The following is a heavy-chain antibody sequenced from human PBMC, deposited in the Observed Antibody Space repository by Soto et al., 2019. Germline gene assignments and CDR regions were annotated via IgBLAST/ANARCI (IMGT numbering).Heavy chain of an antibody. CDR3: ARARYGSGSYLGAFDI. CDR2: IYYSGST. D-gene: IGHD3-10*01. CDR1: GGSISSGGYY. Sequence: QVQLQESGPGLVKPSQTLSLTCTVSGGSISSGGYYWSWIRQHPGKGLEWIGYIYYSGSTYYNPSLKSRVTISVDTSKNQFSLKLSSVTAADTAVYYCARARYGSGSYLGAFDIWGQGTMVTVSS. V-gene: IGHV4-31*03. J-gene: IGHJ3*02.